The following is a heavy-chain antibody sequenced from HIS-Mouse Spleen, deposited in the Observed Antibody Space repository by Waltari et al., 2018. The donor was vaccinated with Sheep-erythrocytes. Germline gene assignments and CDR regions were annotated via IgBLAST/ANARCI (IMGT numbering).Heavy chain of an antibody. V-gene: IGHV3-30*04. CDR3: ARVSAGELKYYFDY. CDR1: GFIFRRHA. Sequence: QVQLVESGGGVVQPGRSVRLSCAASGFIFRRHAMHWVRQATGKGLGWVAVISYDGSNKYYADSVKGRFTISRDNSKNTLYLQMNSLRAEDTAVYYCARVSAGELKYYFDYWGQGTLVTVSS. J-gene: IGHJ4*02. D-gene: IGHD1-26*01. CDR2: ISYDGSNK.